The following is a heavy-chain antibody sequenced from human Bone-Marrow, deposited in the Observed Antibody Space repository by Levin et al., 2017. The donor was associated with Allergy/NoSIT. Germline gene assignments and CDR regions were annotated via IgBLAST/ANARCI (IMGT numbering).Heavy chain of an antibody. CDR1: GFSFNDYS. J-gene: IGHJ3*02. Sequence: GGSLRLSCAASGFSFNDYSMNWVRHAPGKGLEWVSSISSRSSHIYYVDSVEGRFTISRDNAKSSLFLQRNSLRAEDTAVYYCARAKQGYIYDPFDMWGQGTMVTVSS. CDR3: ARAKQGYIYDPFDM. D-gene: IGHD5-18*01. V-gene: IGHV3-21*01. CDR2: ISSRSSHI.